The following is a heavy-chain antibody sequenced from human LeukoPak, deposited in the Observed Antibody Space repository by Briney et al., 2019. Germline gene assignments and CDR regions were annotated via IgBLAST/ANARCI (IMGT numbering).Heavy chain of an antibody. CDR3: ARERSATVTTVPDY. CDR2: INWNGGST. D-gene: IGHD4-17*01. CDR1: GFTFDDYG. V-gene: IGHV3-20*04. Sequence: GGSLRLSCAASGFTFDDYGMSWVRQAPGKGLEWVSGINWNGGSTGYADSVKGRFTISRDNAKNSLYLQMNSLRVEDTALYYCARERSATVTTVPDYWGQGTLVTVSS. J-gene: IGHJ4*02.